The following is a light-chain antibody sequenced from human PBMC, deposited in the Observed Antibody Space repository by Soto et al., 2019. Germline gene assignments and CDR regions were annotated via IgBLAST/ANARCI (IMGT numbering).Light chain of an antibody. CDR2: QTS. CDR1: QYINTR. J-gene: IGKJ1*01. CDR3: HQRQSWPRT. V-gene: IGKV3-11*01. Sequence: EIVLSQSPATLSSFPGYRFTLSCRASQYINTRLAWYQHRPGKAPRLLIYQTSIRAAGIPARFSASGSGTDFTLTISDVQPEDFEIYYCHQRQSWPRTFGQGTKVDIK.